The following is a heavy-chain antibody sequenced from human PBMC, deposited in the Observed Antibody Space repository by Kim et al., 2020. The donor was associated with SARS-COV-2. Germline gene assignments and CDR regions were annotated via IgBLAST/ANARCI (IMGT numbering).Heavy chain of an antibody. J-gene: IGHJ4*02. CDR1: GFTVSSNY. Sequence: GESLRLSCAASGFTVSSNYMSWVRQAPGKGLEWVSVIYSGGSTYYADSVKGRFTISRDNSKNTLYLQMNSLRAEDTAVYYCARVYNLGYYDSSGHFDYWGQGTLVTVSS. CDR2: IYSGGST. V-gene: IGHV3-53*01. CDR3: ARVYNLGYYDSSGHFDY. D-gene: IGHD3-22*01.